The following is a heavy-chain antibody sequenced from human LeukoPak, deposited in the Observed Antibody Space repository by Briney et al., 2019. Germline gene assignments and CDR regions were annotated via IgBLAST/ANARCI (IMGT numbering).Heavy chain of an antibody. J-gene: IGHJ3*02. CDR3: ARERGYSYGFRDAFDI. D-gene: IGHD5-18*01. CDR2: ISYDGSNK. V-gene: IGHV3-30-3*01. Sequence: GGSLRLSCVASGFTFSSYAMHWVRQAPGKGLEWVAVISYDGSNKYYADSVKGRFTISRDNSKNTLYLQMNSLRAEDTAVYYCARERGYSYGFRDAFDIWGQGTMVTVSS. CDR1: GFTFSSYA.